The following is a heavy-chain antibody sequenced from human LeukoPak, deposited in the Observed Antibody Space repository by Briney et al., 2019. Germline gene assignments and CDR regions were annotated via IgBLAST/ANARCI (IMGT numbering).Heavy chain of an antibody. CDR1: GGSTSSDSYY. J-gene: IGHJ4*02. V-gene: IGHV4-39*01. CDR2: IYYSGST. CDR3: ASLAVAGLSEGY. Sequence: SETLSLTCTVSGGSTSSDSYYWAWIRQPPGKGLEWIASIYYSGSTYYNPSLKSRVTISVDTSRNQFSLKLSSVTAADTAMYYCASLAVAGLSEGYWGQGTLVIVSS. D-gene: IGHD6-19*01.